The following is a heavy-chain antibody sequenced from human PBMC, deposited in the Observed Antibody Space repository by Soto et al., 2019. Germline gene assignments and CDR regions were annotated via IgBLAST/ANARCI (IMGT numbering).Heavy chain of an antibody. CDR1: PGSISSSY. CDR3: AREAQDYYFDH. D-gene: IGHD1-26*01. J-gene: IGHJ5*02. V-gene: IGHV4-59*01. Sequence: QVQLQESGPGLVKPSETLTLTCTVSPGSISSSYWSWIRQPPGRGLEWIGHVAYSGTTKYNPSLKGRGSISVSTSKRQFSLRLTSVTAADPAVYYCAREAQDYYFDHWGQGILVTVSS. CDR2: VAYSGTT.